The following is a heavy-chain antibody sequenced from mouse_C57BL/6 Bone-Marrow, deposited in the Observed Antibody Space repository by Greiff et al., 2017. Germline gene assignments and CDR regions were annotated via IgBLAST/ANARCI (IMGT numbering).Heavy chain of an antibody. V-gene: IGHV5-6*01. D-gene: IGHD2-5*01. CDR1: GFTFSSYG. CDR3: ARRRAYYSNYSYAMDY. CDR2: ISSGGSYT. J-gene: IGHJ4*01. Sequence: EVHLVESGGGLVKPGGSLILSCAVSGFTFSSYGLSWVRLTPDKRPEWVATISSGGSYTFSPDSVKGRFTITRDNAKNTLYLQMSSLKSEDTAMYYCARRRAYYSNYSYAMDYWGQGTSVTVSS.